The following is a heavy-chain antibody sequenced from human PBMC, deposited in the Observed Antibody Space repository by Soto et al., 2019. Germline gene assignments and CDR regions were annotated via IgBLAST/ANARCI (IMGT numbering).Heavy chain of an antibody. CDR2: IYSGGYT. Sequence: EVQLVESGGGLTQPGGSLRLSCAVSGFTVSNNYMSWVRQAPGKGLEGVSVIYSGGYTAYGDSVKGRFTISRDNSKNTIYFQVKARGADGTSVYEWGTGGGGGGYWGQGTLVTVSS. CDR3: GTGGGGGGY. D-gene: IGHD3-16*01. J-gene: IGHJ4*02. V-gene: IGHV3-53*01. CDR1: GFTVSNNY.